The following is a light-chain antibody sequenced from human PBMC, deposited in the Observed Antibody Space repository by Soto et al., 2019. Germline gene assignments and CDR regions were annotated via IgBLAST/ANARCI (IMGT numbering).Light chain of an antibody. Sequence: QSALTQPRSVSGSPGQSVTISLTGTSSDVGGYNYVSWYQQHPGKAPKLMIYDVSKRPSGVPDRFSGSKSGNTASLTISGVQAEDEADYYCCSYAGSYTVFGGGTKLTVL. CDR1: SSDVGGYNY. CDR2: DVS. CDR3: CSYAGSYTV. V-gene: IGLV2-11*01. J-gene: IGLJ2*01.